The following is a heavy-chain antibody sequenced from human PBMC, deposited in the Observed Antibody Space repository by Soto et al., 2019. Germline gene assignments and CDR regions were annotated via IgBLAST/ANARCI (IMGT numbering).Heavy chain of an antibody. J-gene: IGHJ6*02. D-gene: IGHD3-3*01. V-gene: IGHV1-18*01. CDR1: GYTFTSYG. Sequence: ASVKVYCKASGYTFTSYGISWVRQAPGQGLEWMGWISAYNGNTNYAQKLQGRVTMTTDTSTSTAYMGLRSLRSDDTAVYYCARVRITIFGVVMYPSPPDYYYYGMDVWGQGTTVTVSS. CDR3: ARVRITIFGVVMYPSPPDYYYYGMDV. CDR2: ISAYNGNT.